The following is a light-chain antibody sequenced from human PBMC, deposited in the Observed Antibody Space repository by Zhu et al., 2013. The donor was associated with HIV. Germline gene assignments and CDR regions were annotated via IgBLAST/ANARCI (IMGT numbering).Light chain of an antibody. J-gene: IGLJ1*01. CDR3: GTWDSSLSAYV. CDR2: DNS. V-gene: IGLV1-51*01. CDR1: SSNIGNNY. Sequence: QSVLTQPPSVSAAPGQKVTISCSGSSSNIGNNYVSWYQQLPGTAPKLLIDDNSDRPSGIPDRFSGSKSGTSATLGITGLQTGDEADYYCGTWDSSLSAYVFGTGTKVTVL.